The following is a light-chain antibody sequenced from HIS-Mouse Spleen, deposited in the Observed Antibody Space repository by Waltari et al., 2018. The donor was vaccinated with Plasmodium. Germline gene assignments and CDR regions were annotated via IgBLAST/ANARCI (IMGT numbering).Light chain of an antibody. CDR1: SSDVGSYNL. CDR3: CSYAGSSTWV. CDR2: EGS. V-gene: IGLV2-23*01. J-gene: IGLJ3*02. Sequence: QSALTQPASVSGSPGQSITISCTGTSSDVGSYNLVSWYQQHPGKAPKLMMYEGSKRPSGVANRCSCSKSGNTASLTIAGLQAEDEADYYCCSYAGSSTWVFGGGTKLTVL.